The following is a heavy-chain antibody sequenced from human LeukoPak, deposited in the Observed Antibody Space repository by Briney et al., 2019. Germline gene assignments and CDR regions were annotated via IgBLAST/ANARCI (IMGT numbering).Heavy chain of an antibody. CDR2: IYSSVT. D-gene: IGHD4/OR15-4a*01. CDR3: ASRAGAYSHPYDY. J-gene: IGHJ4*02. CDR1: GGSISSTSHY. V-gene: IGHV3-53*01. Sequence: ETLSLTCTVSGGSISSTSHYWGWIRQPPGKGLEWVSFIYSSVTHYSDSVKGRFTISRDNSRNTLFLQMNSLRAEDTAVYYCASRAGAYSHPYDYWGQGTLVTVSS.